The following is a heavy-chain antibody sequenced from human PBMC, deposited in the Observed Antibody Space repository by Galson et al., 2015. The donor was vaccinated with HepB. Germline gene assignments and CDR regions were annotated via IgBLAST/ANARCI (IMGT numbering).Heavy chain of an antibody. Sequence: SVKVSCKASGGTFSSYTISWVRQAPGQGLEWMGRIIPILGIANYAQKFQGRVTITADKSTSTAYMELSSLRSEDTAVYYCARAGGMISFGGVIVMGYFDYWGQGTLVTVSS. D-gene: IGHD3-16*02. CDR1: GGTFSSYT. V-gene: IGHV1-69*02. CDR3: ARAGGMISFGGVIVMGYFDY. J-gene: IGHJ4*02. CDR2: IIPILGIA.